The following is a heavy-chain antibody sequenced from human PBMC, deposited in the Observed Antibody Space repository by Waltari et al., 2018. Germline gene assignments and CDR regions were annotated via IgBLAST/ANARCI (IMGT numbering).Heavy chain of an antibody. CDR3: ARKEWLRLRSFSFDY. CDR1: GGSFSGYY. J-gene: IGHJ4*02. Sequence: QVQLQQWGAGLLKPSETLSLTCAVYGGSFSGYYWSWLRQPPGKGLEWIGEINHSGSTNYNPSLKSRVTISVDTSKNQFSLKLSSVTAADTAVYYCARKEWLRLRSFSFDYWGQGTLVTVSS. CDR2: INHSGST. V-gene: IGHV4-34*01. D-gene: IGHD5-12*01.